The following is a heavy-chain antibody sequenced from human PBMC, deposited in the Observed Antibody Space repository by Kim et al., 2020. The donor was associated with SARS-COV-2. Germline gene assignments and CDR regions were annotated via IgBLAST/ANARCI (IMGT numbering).Heavy chain of an antibody. J-gene: IGHJ6*03. CDR2: MNPNSGNT. D-gene: IGHD3-9*01. Sequence: ASVKVSCKASGYTFTSYDINWVRQATGQGLEWMGWMNPNSGNTGYAQKFQGRVTMTRNTSISTAYMELSSLRSEDTAVYYCARAQNYDILTGYYKGYYYMDVWGKGTTVTVSS. CDR1: GYTFTSYD. V-gene: IGHV1-8*01. CDR3: ARAQNYDILTGYYKGYYYMDV.